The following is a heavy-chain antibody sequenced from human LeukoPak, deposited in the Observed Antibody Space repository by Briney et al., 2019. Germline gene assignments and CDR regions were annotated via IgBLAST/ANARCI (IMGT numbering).Heavy chain of an antibody. J-gene: IGHJ4*02. CDR3: ASVLYGDYLSGFDY. V-gene: IGHV3-48*03. D-gene: IGHD4-17*01. CDR2: ISSSGSTI. Sequence: PGGSLRLSCAASGFTFSSYEMNWVRQAPGKGLEWVSYISSSGSTIYYADSVKGRLTISRDNAKNSLYLQMNSLRAEDTAVYYCASVLYGDYLSGFDYWGQGTLVTVSS. CDR1: GFTFSSYE.